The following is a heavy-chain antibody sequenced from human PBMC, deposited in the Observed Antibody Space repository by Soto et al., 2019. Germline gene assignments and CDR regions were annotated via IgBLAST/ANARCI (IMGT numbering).Heavy chain of an antibody. D-gene: IGHD3-3*01. Sequence: SETLSLTCTVSGGSISSYYWSWIRQPPGKGLEWIGYIYYSGSTNYNPSLKSRVTISVDTSKNQFSLKTEDTAVYYCTTASFGVVTPFDYWGQGTLVTVSS. CDR3: GVVTPFDY. CDR1: GGSISSYY. CDR2: IYYSGST. J-gene: IGHJ4*02. V-gene: IGHV4-59*12.